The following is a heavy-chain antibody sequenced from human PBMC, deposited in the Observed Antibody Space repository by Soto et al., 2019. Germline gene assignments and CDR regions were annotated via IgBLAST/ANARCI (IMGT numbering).Heavy chain of an antibody. Sequence: QVQLQQSGPGLVKPSQTLSLTCAISGDSVSSNSAAWNWIRQSPSRGLEWLGRTYYRSKWYNDYAVSVKSRITITPDTSKNQFSLQLNSVTPEDTAVYYCARDLGFCGGDCYSFYFDYWGQGTLVTVSS. J-gene: IGHJ4*02. CDR2: TYYRSKWYN. V-gene: IGHV6-1*01. CDR1: GDSVSSNSAA. D-gene: IGHD2-21*02. CDR3: ARDLGFCGGDCYSFYFDY.